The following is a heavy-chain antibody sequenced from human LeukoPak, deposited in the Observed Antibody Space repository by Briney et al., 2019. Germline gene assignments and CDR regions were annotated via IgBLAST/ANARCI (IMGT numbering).Heavy chain of an antibody. CDR3: ARDRSSCSSTSC. D-gene: IGHD2-2*01. Sequence: SETLSLTCSVSGYSIRSGYQWGWIRQAPGKGLEWIGSINYSGRTYDNPSLKSRVTISIDTSKNQIFLKLRSTTAADTAHYYCARDRSSCSSTSCWGQGTLVTVSS. CDR2: INYSGRT. V-gene: IGHV4-38-2*02. J-gene: IGHJ4*02. CDR1: GYSIRSGYQ.